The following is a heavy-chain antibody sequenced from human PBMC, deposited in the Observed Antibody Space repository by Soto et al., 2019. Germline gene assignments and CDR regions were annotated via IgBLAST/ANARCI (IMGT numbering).Heavy chain of an antibody. CDR1: GGSISSSSYY. D-gene: IGHD4-17*01. V-gene: IGHV4-39*02. J-gene: IGHJ4*02. CDR3: ARDNKNRYGDWNFDY. Sequence: KASETLSLTCTVSGGSISSSSYYWGWIRQPPGKGLEWIGSIFYSGSTYYNPSLKSRVTISVDTSKNQFSLKLTSVTAADTAVYYCARDNKNRYGDWNFDYWGQGTLVTVSS. CDR2: IFYSGST.